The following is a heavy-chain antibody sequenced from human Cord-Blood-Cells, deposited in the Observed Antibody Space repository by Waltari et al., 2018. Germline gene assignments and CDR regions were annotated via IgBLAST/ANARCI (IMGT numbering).Heavy chain of an antibody. CDR1: GGSISSGDYY. J-gene: IGHJ4*02. CDR2: IYNVGST. Sequence: QVQLQESGPGLVKPSQTLSLTCTVSGGSISSGDYYWSWIRQPPGKGLEWIGYIYNVGSTYSNPSLRIRVTISVDTSKNQFSRKLSSVTAADTAVYYCASLRRDYSNFDYWGQGTLVTVSS. V-gene: IGHV4-30-4*08. D-gene: IGHD4-4*01. CDR3: ASLRRDYSNFDY.